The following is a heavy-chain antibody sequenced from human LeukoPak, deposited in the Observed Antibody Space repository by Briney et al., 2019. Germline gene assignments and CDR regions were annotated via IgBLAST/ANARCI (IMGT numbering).Heavy chain of an antibody. CDR3: ARSVYSYYANWFDP. V-gene: IGHV3-74*01. D-gene: IGHD4-11*01. CDR2: INSDGSST. CDR1: GFTFSSYA. Sequence: GGSLRLSCAAPGFTFSSYAMSWVRQAPGKGLVWVSRINSDGSSTTYADSVQGRFTISRDNAKNTLYLQMNSLRADDTAVYYCARSVYSYYANWFDPWGQGTLVTVSS. J-gene: IGHJ5*02.